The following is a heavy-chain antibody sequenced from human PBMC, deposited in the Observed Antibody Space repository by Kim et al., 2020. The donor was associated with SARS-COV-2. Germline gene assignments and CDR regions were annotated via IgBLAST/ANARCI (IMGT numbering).Heavy chain of an antibody. CDR3: TTESGDF. CDR2: VKSNTDGGTT. J-gene: IGHJ4*02. D-gene: IGHD6-25*01. V-gene: IGHV3-15*01. Sequence: GGSLRLSCVASGFTFSNAWMSWVRQAPGKGLEWIGRVKSNTDGGTTDYAAPGKGRIIISSDDSKNTLYLQMNSLKTEDTSVYYCTTESGDFWGQGTLVTVS. CDR1: GFTFSNAW.